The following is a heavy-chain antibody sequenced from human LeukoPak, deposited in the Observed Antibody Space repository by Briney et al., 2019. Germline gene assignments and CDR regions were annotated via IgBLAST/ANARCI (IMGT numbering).Heavy chain of an antibody. CDR3: ARGFDSRKYYFDY. Sequence: ASVKVSCKASGYTFTGYYMHWVRQAPGQGLEWMGWTNPNSGGTNYAQIFQGRVTMTRDTSISTAYMELSRLRSDDTAVYYCARGFDSRKYYFDYWGQGTLVTVSS. V-gene: IGHV1-2*02. J-gene: IGHJ4*02. CDR2: TNPNSGGT. D-gene: IGHD3-22*01. CDR1: GYTFTGYY.